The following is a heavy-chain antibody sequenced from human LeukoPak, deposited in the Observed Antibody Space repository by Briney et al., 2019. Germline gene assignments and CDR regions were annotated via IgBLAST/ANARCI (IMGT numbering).Heavy chain of an antibody. CDR2: ISYDGTNE. D-gene: IGHD2-2*01. V-gene: IGHV3-30*03. CDR1: GLTFSSYD. CDR3: ARDCSSTSRPLHGAFDI. Sequence: GGSLRLSCAASGLTFSSYDIHWVRQAPGKGLEWGAVISYDGTNEYSADTVKGRFTISRDNSKNTLYLQMNSLRTEDTAVYYCARDCSSTSRPLHGAFDIWGQGTMVTVSS. J-gene: IGHJ3*02.